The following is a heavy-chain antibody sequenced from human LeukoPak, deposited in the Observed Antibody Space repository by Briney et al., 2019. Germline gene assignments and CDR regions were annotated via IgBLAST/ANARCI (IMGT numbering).Heavy chain of an antibody. V-gene: IGHV3-15*01. Sequence: GGSLRLSCAVSGFTFSNAWMSWVRQAPGKGLEWIGRIKSKSADGTADYAAFVKGRFTISRDDSKNTLFLQMNSLKSEDTAVYYCATVRVNFFDHWGQGALVTVSS. CDR1: GFTFSNAW. CDR2: IKSKSADGTA. J-gene: IGHJ4*02. D-gene: IGHD3-10*01. CDR3: ATVRVNFFDH.